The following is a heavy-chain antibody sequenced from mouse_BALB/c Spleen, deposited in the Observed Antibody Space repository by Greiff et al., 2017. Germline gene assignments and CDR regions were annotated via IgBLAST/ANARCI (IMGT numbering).Heavy chain of an antibody. CDR3: ARDRPSWFAY. J-gene: IGHJ3*01. V-gene: IGHV5-9-4*01. CDR2: ISSGGSYT. Sequence: EVHLVESGGGLVKPGGSLKLSCAASGFTFSSYAMSWVRQSPEKRLEWVAEISSGGSYTYYPDTVTGRFTISRDNAKNTLYLEMSSLRSEDTAMYYCARDRPSWFAYWGQGTLVTVSA. CDR1: GFTFSSYA.